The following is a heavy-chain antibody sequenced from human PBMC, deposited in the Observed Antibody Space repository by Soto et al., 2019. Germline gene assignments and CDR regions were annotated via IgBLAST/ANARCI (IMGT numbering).Heavy chain of an antibody. D-gene: IGHD4-17*01. J-gene: IGHJ4*02. CDR1: GGTFSSYT. Sequence: QVQLVQSGAEVKKPGSSVKVSCKASGGTFSSYTISWVRQAPGQGLEWMGRIIPILGIANYAQKFQGRVTITADKSTSTAYMELSSLRSEDTAVYYCARDSPHYGDYGGYWGQGTMVTVSS. V-gene: IGHV1-69*02. CDR3: ARDSPHYGDYGGY. CDR2: IIPILGIA.